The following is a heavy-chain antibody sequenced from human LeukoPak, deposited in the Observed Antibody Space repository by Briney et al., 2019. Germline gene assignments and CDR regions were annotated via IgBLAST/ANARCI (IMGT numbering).Heavy chain of an antibody. D-gene: IGHD6-13*01. Sequence: GGSLRLSCATSGFAFDDHTMHWVRQLPGKGLEWLCLISWEGSTTYYADSVKDRFTISRDTGKNSLYLQMNSLRTGDTALYYCAKARSSSWSYLESWGQGTLVTVSS. CDR2: ISWEGSTT. CDR3: AKARSSSWSYLES. CDR1: GFAFDDHT. V-gene: IGHV3-43*01. J-gene: IGHJ4*02.